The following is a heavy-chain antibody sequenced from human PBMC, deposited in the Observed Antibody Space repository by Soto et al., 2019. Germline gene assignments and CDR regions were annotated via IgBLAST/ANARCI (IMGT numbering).Heavy chain of an antibody. CDR1: GYTFTSYD. CDR3: ARRADYGDYGHTFDI. D-gene: IGHD4-17*01. J-gene: IGHJ3*02. V-gene: IGHV1-8*01. Sequence: ASVKVSCKASGYTFTSYDINWVRQATGQGLELMGWMNPNSGNTGYAQKFQGRVTMTRNTSISTAYMELSSLRSEDTAVYYCARRADYGDYGHTFDIWGQGTMVTVSS. CDR2: MNPNSGNT.